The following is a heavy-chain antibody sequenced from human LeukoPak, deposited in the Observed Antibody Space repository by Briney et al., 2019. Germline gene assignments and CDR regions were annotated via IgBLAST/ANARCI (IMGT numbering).Heavy chain of an antibody. Sequence: GGSLRLSCAASGFTFSSYGMHWVRQAPGKGLEWVAVISYDGSNKYYADSVKGRFTISRDNSKNTLYLQMSSLRAEDTAVYYCAKDLEDIVGFDAFDIWGQGTMVTVSS. CDR3: AKDLEDIVGFDAFDI. V-gene: IGHV3-30*18. CDR2: ISYDGSNK. J-gene: IGHJ3*02. CDR1: GFTFSSYG. D-gene: IGHD2-15*01.